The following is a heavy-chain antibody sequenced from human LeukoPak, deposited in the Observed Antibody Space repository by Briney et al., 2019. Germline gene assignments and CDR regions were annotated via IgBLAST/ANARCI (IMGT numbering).Heavy chain of an antibody. Sequence: PGRSLRLSCAASGFIFDDYAMHWVRQAPGKGLEWVSGISWNSGSIGYADSVKGRFTISRDNAKNSLYLQMNSLRAEDTALYYCAKGPSYYYDSSGYSGYFDYWGQGTLVTVSS. D-gene: IGHD3-22*01. CDR3: AKGPSYYYDSSGYSGYFDY. J-gene: IGHJ4*02. CDR1: GFIFDDYA. CDR2: ISWNSGSI. V-gene: IGHV3-9*01.